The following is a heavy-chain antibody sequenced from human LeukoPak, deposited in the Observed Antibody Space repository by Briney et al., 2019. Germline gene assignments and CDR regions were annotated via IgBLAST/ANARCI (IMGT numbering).Heavy chain of an antibody. V-gene: IGHV3-7*04. CDR2: INQDGSER. CDR1: GFTFSRYW. D-gene: IGHD3-22*01. Sequence: GGSLRLSCAASGFTFSRYWMSWVRQAPGKGLEWVANINQDGSERYYVDSVKGRFTISSDNAKNSLYLQMSSLRAEDTAVYYCARCGLSGSYYYGYFDYWGQGTLVTVSS. CDR3: ARCGLSGSYYYGYFDY. J-gene: IGHJ4*02.